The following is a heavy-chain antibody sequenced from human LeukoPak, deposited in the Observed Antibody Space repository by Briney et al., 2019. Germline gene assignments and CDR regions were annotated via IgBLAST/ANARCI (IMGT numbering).Heavy chain of an antibody. D-gene: IGHD2-2*01. J-gene: IGHJ5*02. CDR3: ARHADIVVVPAANGGWFDP. Sequence: SETLSLTCTVSGGSISSSSYYWGWIRQPPGKGLEWIGSIYYSGSTYYNPSLKSRVTISVDTSKNRFSLKLSSVTAADTAVYYCARHADIVVVPAANGGWFDPWGQGTLVTVSS. CDR1: GGSISSSSYY. CDR2: IYYSGST. V-gene: IGHV4-39*01.